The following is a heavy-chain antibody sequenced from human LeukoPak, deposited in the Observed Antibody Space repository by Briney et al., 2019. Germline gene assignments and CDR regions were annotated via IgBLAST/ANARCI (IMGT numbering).Heavy chain of an antibody. V-gene: IGHV3-23*01. CDR3: AKKYYDILTGYDHYAFDS. J-gene: IGHJ3*02. CDR1: GFTFSNYA. Sequence: GGSLRLSCAASGFTFSNYAMSWVRQAPGKGLEWVSTISGSSGSTYSADSVKGRFTISRDNSKNTLYLQMNSLRAEDTAVYYCAKKYYDILTGYDHYAFDSWDQGTIVTVSS. D-gene: IGHD3-9*01. CDR2: ISGSSGST.